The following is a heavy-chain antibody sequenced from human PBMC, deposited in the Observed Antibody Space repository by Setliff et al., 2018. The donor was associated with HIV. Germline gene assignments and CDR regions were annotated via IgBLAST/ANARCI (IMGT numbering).Heavy chain of an antibody. CDR1: GYTLTELS. V-gene: IGHV1-24*01. Sequence: ASVKVSCKVSGYTLTELSMHWVRQAPGKGLEWMGNFDPEDGETIYTQKFQGRFTMTRNTSISTAYMELSSLRSDDTAVYYCARIPARAAAAYCSSTNCQGGFDQWGQGTPVTVSS. CDR2: FDPEDGET. CDR3: ARIPARAAAAYCSSTNCQGGFDQ. J-gene: IGHJ4*02. D-gene: IGHD2-2*01.